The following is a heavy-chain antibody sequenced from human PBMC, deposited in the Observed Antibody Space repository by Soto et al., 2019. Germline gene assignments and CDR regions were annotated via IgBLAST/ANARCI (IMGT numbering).Heavy chain of an antibody. J-gene: IGHJ4*02. D-gene: IGHD3-3*01. V-gene: IGHV1-58*01. CDR1: GFTFTSSA. Sequence: SVKVSCKASGFTFTSSAVQWVRQARGQRLEWIGWIVVGSGNTNYAQKFQERVTITRDMSTSTAYMELSSLRAEDTAVYYCAKDAPPDYDFWSGYFDYWGQGTLVTVSS. CDR2: IVVGSGNT. CDR3: AKDAPPDYDFWSGYFDY.